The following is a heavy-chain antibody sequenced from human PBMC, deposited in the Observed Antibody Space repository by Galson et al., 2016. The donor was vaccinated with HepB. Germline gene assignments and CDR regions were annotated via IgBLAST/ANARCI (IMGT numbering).Heavy chain of an antibody. V-gene: IGHV5-51*06. D-gene: IGHD2-2*01. CDR1: GYSFSTYW. J-gene: IGHJ3*02. CDR2: IYPGDSDT. CDR3: ARPRVDCSSTNCYLTFVN. Sequence: QSGAKGKKTGESLKISWKGSGYSFSTYWIGWVRQTPGKGLEWMGIIYPGDSDTRYSPSFQGQVTISADKSIGTAYLQWSSLKASDTAMYYCARPRVDCSSTNCYLTFVNCGQGTMGTVSS.